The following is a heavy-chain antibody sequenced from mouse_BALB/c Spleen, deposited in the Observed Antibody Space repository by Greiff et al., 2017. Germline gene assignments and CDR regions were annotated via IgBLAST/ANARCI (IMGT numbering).Heavy chain of an antibody. J-gene: IGHJ4*01. CDR3: ARNYYGSHYYYAMDY. V-gene: IGHV2-2*02. D-gene: IGHD1-1*01. Sequence: VQLKESGPGLVQPSQSLSITCTVSGFSLTSYGVHWVRQSPGKGLEWLGVIWSGGSTDYNAAFISRLSISKDNSKSQVFFKMNSLQANDTAIYYCARNYYGSHYYYAMDYWGQGTSVTVSS. CDR2: IWSGGST. CDR1: GFSLTSYG.